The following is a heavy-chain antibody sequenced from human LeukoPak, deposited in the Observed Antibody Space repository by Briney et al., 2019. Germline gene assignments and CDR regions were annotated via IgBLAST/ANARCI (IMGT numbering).Heavy chain of an antibody. CDR2: IYYSGST. CDR3: AKGSSEGRHYFDY. V-gene: IGHV4-39*07. Sequence: SSETLSLTCTVSGGSISSSSYYWGWIRQPPGKGLEWIGSIYYSGSTYYNPSLKSRVTISVDTSKNQFSLKLSSVTAADTAVYYCAKGSSEGRHYFDYWGQGTLVTVSS. D-gene: IGHD3-10*01. J-gene: IGHJ4*02. CDR1: GGSISSSSYY.